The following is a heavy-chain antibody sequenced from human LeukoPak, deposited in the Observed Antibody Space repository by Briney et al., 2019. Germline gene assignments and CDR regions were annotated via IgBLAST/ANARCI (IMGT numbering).Heavy chain of an antibody. CDR1: GESFNDYY. CDR3: ARVDYGDYSKDFDY. CDR2: INHRGRT. J-gene: IGHJ4*02. Sequence: SETLSLTCAVYGESFNDYYWSWIRQPPGKGLEWIGEINHRGRTNYNPSLKSRVTTSVDTSKNQFSLRLSSVTAADTAMYYCARVDYGDYSKDFDYWGQGILVTVSS. D-gene: IGHD4-17*01. V-gene: IGHV4-34*01.